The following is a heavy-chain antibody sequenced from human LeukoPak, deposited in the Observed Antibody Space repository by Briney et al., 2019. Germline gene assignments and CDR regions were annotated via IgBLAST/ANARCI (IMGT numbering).Heavy chain of an antibody. V-gene: IGHV4-59*01. D-gene: IGHD2-8*01. CDR3: ARGWANGRLLFTDAFDI. CDR1: GGSIKTNY. J-gene: IGHJ3*02. Sequence: PSETLSLTCTVSGGSIKTNYWSWIRQPPGKGLEWIGYGYYRGSTNYNPSLKSRVTISVDTSKNQFSLKLNSVTTADTAVYYCARGWANGRLLFTDAFDIWGQGTMVTVSS. CDR2: GYYRGST.